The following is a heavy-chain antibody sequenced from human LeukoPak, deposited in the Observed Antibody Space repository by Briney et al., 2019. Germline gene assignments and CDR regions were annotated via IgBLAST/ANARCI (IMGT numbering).Heavy chain of an antibody. J-gene: IGHJ6*03. CDR1: GGTFSSYA. CDR3: ATYWPGPYGDYEGYYYMDV. Sequence: GSSVKVSCKASGGTFSSYAISWVRRAPGQGLEWMGRIIPIFGTANYAQKFQGRVTITTDESTSTAYMELSSLRSEGTAVYYCATYWPGPYGDYEGYYYMDVWGKGTTVTVSS. CDR2: IIPIFGTA. V-gene: IGHV1-69*05. D-gene: IGHD4-17*01.